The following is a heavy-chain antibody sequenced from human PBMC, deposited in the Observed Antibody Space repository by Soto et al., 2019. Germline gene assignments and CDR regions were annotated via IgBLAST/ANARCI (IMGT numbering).Heavy chain of an antibody. D-gene: IGHD1-26*01. CDR3: AKFEGGVSGPVDH. V-gene: IGHV3-23*01. CDR1: LFTFSICA. J-gene: IGHJ4*02. Sequence: HPWGSLRVPCASSLFTFSICAMCRVRQAPGKGLEWVSGISGAGKNTCYADCVKGRIAISRDNSKNTFYLQMNSLRVEDTAVYYCAKFEGGVSGPVDHWGQGTMVTVSS. CDR2: ISGAGKNT.